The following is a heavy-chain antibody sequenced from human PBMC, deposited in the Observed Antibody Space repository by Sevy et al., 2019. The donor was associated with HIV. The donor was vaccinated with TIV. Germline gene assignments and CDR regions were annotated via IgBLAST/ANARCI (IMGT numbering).Heavy chain of an antibody. Sequence: GGSLRLSCAASGFTFSDSSIHWVRQASGKGLEWVGRIRAKADADATPYAASVKGRFTISRDDSKNTAFLHMTGLKSEDTAVYYCTRTWTWSRSFFADSDYWGQGTLVTVSS. J-gene: IGHJ4*02. V-gene: IGHV3-73*01. CDR3: TRTWTWSRSFFADSDY. D-gene: IGHD3-3*01. CDR1: GFTFSDSS. CDR2: IRAKADADAT.